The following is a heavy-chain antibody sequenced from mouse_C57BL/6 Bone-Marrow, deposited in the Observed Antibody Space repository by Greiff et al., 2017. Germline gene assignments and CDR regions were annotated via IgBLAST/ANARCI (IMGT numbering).Heavy chain of an antibody. CDR2: INPSSGYT. CDR3: ARITPNYAMDY. D-gene: IGHD1-3*01. J-gene: IGHJ4*01. V-gene: IGHV1-7*01. CDR1: GYTFTSYW. Sequence: VQLQQSGAELAKPGASVKLSCKASGYTFTSYWMHWVKQRPGQGLEWIGYINPSSGYTKYNQKFKDKATLTADKSSSPAYMQLSSLTYEDSAVXYGARITPNYAMDYWGQGTSVTVSS.